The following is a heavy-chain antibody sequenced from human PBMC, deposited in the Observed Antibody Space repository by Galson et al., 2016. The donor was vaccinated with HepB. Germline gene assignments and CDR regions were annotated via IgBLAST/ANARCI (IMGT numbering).Heavy chain of an antibody. CDR1: SASVRGGSYQ. D-gene: IGHD3-10*01. Sequence: SETLSLTCTVSSASVRGGSYQWTWIRQPPGKRLESIGYIYYNGSTNYHPSLKGRVSISLDTSKNQFSLRLSSVTAADTAVYYCARLQVIYASGSPAADYWGQGTLVTVSS. J-gene: IGHJ4*02. V-gene: IGHV4-61*01. CDR2: IYYNGST. CDR3: ARLQVIYASGSPAADY.